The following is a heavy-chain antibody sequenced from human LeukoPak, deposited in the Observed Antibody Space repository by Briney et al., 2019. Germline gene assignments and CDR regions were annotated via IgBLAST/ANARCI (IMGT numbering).Heavy chain of an antibody. CDR3: ARDLEMDYYDSSGYYLGAFFDY. D-gene: IGHD3-22*01. CDR1: GYTFTAYG. V-gene: IGHV1-18*01. CDR2: ITAYNGNT. J-gene: IGHJ4*02. Sequence: ASVKVSCKASGYTFTAYGISWVRQAPEQGLEWMGWITAYNGNTNYAQKLQGRVTMTTDTSTSTAYMELRSLRSDDTAVYYCARDLEMDYYDSSGYYLGAFFDYWGQGTLVTVSS.